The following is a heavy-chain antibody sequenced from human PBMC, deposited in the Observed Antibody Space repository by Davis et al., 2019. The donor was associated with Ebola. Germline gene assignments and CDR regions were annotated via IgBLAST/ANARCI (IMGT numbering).Heavy chain of an antibody. Sequence: GESLKISCAASGFTFSSYGMHWVRQAPGKGLEWVAVIWYDGSNKYYADSVKGRFTISRDNSKNTLYLQMNSLRAEDTAVYYCAKDECGGDCYQLYGMDVWGQGTTVTVSS. CDR3: AKDECGGDCYQLYGMDV. V-gene: IGHV3-30*02. CDR2: IWYDGSNK. CDR1: GFTFSSYG. D-gene: IGHD2-21*02. J-gene: IGHJ6*02.